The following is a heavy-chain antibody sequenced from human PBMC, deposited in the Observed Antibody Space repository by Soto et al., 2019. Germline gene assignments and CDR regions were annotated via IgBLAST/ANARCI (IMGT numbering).Heavy chain of an antibody. Sequence: GSLRLSCVASGFSFSNYNMNWGRQAPGKGLEWVSYITDSSDTVHYADSVRGRFTISRDNAESSRYLQMNSLRDEDTAVYFCARDFGHGYYLDYWGRGTLVTVSS. J-gene: IGHJ4*02. CDR3: ARDFGHGYYLDY. V-gene: IGHV3-48*02. CDR1: GFSFSNYN. D-gene: IGHD3-3*01. CDR2: ITDSSDTV.